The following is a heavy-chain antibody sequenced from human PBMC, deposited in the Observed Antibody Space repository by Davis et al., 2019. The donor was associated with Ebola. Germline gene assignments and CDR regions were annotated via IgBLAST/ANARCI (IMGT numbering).Heavy chain of an antibody. CDR3: AREGYDYDILTGNYYYSMDV. V-gene: IGHV4-59*12. J-gene: IGHJ6*04. Sequence: SETLSLTCTVSGGSISSYHWSWIRQPPGKGLEWIGYIYYSGSTSYNPSLKSRVTILVDTSKDQFSLKLSAVTAADTAVYYCAREGYDYDILTGNYYYSMDVWGKGTTVTVSS. D-gene: IGHD3-9*01. CDR2: IYYSGST. CDR1: GGSISSYH.